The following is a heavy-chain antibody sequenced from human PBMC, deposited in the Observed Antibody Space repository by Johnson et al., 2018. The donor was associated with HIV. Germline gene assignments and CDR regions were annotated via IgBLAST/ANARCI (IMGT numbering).Heavy chain of an antibody. Sequence: QVQLVESGGGVVQPGGSLRLSCAASGFTFSSYGMHWVRQAPGKGLEWVSVIYSGGSTYYADSVKGRFTISRDNSKNTLYLQMNSLRAEDTAVYYCAKGRSPRIQLRTWAFDIWGQGTMVIVSS. V-gene: IGHV3-NL1*01. J-gene: IGHJ3*02. CDR1: GFTFSSYG. CDR3: AKGRSPRIQLRTWAFDI. CDR2: IYSGGST. D-gene: IGHD5-18*01.